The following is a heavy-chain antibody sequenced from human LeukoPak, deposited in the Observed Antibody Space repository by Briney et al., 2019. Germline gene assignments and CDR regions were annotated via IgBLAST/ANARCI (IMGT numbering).Heavy chain of an antibody. CDR2: IYSGGST. J-gene: IGHJ4*02. CDR3: ARRMYYYDSSGYYYDY. D-gene: IGHD3-22*01. CDR1: GFTASSNY. Sequence: SGGSLRLSCAASGFTASSNYMSWVRQAPGKGLEWVSVIYSGGSTYYADSVKGRFTISRDNSKNTLYLQMNSLRAEDTAVYYCARRMYYYDSSGYYYDYWGQGTLVTVSS. V-gene: IGHV3-53*01.